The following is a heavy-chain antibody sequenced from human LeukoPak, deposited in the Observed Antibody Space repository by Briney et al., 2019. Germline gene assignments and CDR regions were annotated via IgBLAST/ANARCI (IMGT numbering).Heavy chain of an antibody. J-gene: IGHJ4*02. CDR1: GGSISSGDYY. CDR3: ARGSSGWPFDY. V-gene: IGHV4-30-4*01. D-gene: IGHD6-19*01. CDR2: IYYSGST. Sequence: SETLSLTCTVSGGSISSGDYYWSWIRQPPGKGLEWIGYIYYSGSTYYNPSLKSRVTISVDTSKNQFSLQLNSVTPEDTAVYYCARGSSGWPFDYWGQGTLVTVSS.